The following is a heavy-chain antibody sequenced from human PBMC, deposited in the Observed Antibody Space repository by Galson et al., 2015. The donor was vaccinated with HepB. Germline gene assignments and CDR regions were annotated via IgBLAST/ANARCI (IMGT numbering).Heavy chain of an antibody. V-gene: IGHV3-30*18. CDR3: AKSRGRMRRIWFDP. Sequence: SLRLSCAASGFTFSSYGMHWVRQAPGKGLGWGAVISYDESNKYYADSVKGRFTISRDNSKNTLYLQMNSLRAEDTAVYYCAKSRGRMRRIWFDPWGQGTLVTVSS. CDR1: GFTFSSYG. D-gene: IGHD2-15*01. J-gene: IGHJ5*02. CDR2: ISYDESNK.